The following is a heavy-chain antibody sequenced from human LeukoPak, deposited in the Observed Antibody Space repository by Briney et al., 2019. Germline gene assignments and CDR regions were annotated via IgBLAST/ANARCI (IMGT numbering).Heavy chain of an antibody. V-gene: IGHV4-34*01. D-gene: IGHD3-22*01. CDR3: ARWGELSGSSTYNSFNY. Sequence: SETLSLTCAVYGGSFSGYWWNWIRQPPGKGLEWIGEIDHSGRTNYNPSLESRVTMSVDTSKNQFSLNLNSVTAADSAVYYCARWGELSGSSTYNSFNYWGQGTLVTVSS. CDR1: GGSFSGYW. CDR2: IDHSGRT. J-gene: IGHJ4*02.